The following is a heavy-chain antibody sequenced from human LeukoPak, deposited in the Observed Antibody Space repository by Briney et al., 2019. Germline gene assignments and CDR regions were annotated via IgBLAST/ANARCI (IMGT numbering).Heavy chain of an antibody. Sequence: ASVKVSCKASGYTFTSYDINWVRQATGQGLEWMGWMNPNSGNTGYAQKFQGRVTMTRNTSISTAYMELSSLRPEDTAVYYCARGPSSGWYYYYYYYMDVWGKGTTVTISS. D-gene: IGHD6-19*01. CDR3: ARGPSSGWYYYYYYYMDV. J-gene: IGHJ6*03. V-gene: IGHV1-8*01. CDR1: GYTFTSYD. CDR2: MNPNSGNT.